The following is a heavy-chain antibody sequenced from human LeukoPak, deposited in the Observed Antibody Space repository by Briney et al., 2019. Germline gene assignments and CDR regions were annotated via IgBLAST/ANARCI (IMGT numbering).Heavy chain of an antibody. CDR2: IYPGDSDT. J-gene: IGHJ5*02. Sequence: GESLKISCKNSGYSFTSYWIGWVRQMPGKGLEWMGIIYPGDSDTRYSPSFQGQVTISADRSINTAYLQWSSLKASDTAMYYCVRHNPRGQWLPLGWFDPWGQGTLVTVSS. V-gene: IGHV5-51*01. D-gene: IGHD6-19*01. CDR3: VRHNPRGQWLPLGWFDP. CDR1: GYSFTSYW.